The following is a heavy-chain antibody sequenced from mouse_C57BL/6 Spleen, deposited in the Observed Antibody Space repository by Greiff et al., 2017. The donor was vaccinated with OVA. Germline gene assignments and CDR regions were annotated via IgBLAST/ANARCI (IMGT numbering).Heavy chain of an antibody. D-gene: IGHD2-5*01. J-gene: IGHJ1*03. CDR1: GFTFTDYY. V-gene: IGHV7-3*01. CDR2: IRNKANGYTT. CDR3: ARYNYSNLYWYFDV. Sequence: EVKLVESAGGLVQPGGSLGLSCAASGFTFTDYYMSWVRQPTGKALEWLGFIRNKANGYTTEYSASVKGRFTISRDKSQSILDLQMNALRAEDSATYYGARYNYSNLYWYFDVWGTGTTVTVSA.